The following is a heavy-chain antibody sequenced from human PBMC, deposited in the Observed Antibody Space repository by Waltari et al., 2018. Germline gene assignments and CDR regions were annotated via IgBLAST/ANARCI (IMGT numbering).Heavy chain of an antibody. D-gene: IGHD2-15*01. CDR2: IYSGGST. J-gene: IGHJ6*03. Sequence: EVQLVETGGGLIQPGGSLRLSCAASGFTVSSNYMSWVRQAPGKGRAWVSVIYSGGSTYYADSVKGRFTISRDNSKNTLYLQMNSLRAEDTAVYYCARGGVYCSGGSCYHKTYYYYMDVWGKGTTVTVSS. CDR1: GFTVSSNY. V-gene: IGHV3-53*02. CDR3: ARGGVYCSGGSCYHKTYYYYMDV.